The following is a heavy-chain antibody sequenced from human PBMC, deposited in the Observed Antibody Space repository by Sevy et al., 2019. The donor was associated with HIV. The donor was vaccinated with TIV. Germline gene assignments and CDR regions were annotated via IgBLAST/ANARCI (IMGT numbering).Heavy chain of an antibody. CDR3: AREGVLIGGVIVSYGMDV. V-gene: IGHV3-30*04. D-gene: IGHD3-16*02. Sequence: GGSLRLSCVGSGFTFSRSPMHWVRQAPGKGLEWVAVMSYNGNKKYNGDSVKGRFTVSRDDSKNTLYLQMISLRGEDTAVYYCAREGVLIGGVIVSYGMDVWGQGTTVTVSS. J-gene: IGHJ6*02. CDR1: GFTFSRSP. CDR2: MSYNGNKK.